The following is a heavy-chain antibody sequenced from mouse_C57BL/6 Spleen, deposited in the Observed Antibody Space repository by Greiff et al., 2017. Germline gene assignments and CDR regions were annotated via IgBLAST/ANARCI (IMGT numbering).Heavy chain of an antibody. CDR1: GYAFSSYW. Sequence: QVQLKQSGAELVKPGASVKISCKASGYAFSSYWMNWVKQRPGKGLEWIGQIYPGDGDTNYNGKFKGKATLTADKSSSTAYMQLSSLTSEDSAVYFCARERGNHYFDYWGQGTTLTVSS. D-gene: IGHD2-1*01. V-gene: IGHV1-80*01. CDR2: IYPGDGDT. CDR3: ARERGNHYFDY. J-gene: IGHJ2*01.